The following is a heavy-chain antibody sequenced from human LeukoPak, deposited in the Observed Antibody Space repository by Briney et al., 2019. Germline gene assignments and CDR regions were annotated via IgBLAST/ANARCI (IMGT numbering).Heavy chain of an antibody. D-gene: IGHD3-22*01. CDR1: GYSISSGYY. CDR2: IYHSGST. J-gene: IGHJ6*04. CDR3: ARANYYDSSGYEGMNV. Sequence: SETLSLTCTVSGYSISSGYYWGWIRQPPGKGLGWIGSIYHSGSTYYNPSLKSRVNISVDTSKNQFSLKLSSVTAADTAVYYCARANYYDSSGYEGMNVWGKGTTVTISS. V-gene: IGHV4-38-2*02.